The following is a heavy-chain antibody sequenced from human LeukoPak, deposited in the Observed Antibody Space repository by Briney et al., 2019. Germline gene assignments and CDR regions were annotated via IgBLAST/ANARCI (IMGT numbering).Heavy chain of an antibody. V-gene: IGHV4-34*01. CDR3: ALYYWGSGSLLIGSDY. CDR2: INHSGST. CDR1: GGSFSGYY. Sequence: PSETLSLTCAVYGGSFSGYYWSWIRQPPGKGLEWIGEINHSGSTNYNPSLKSRVTISVDTSKNQFSLKLSSVTAADTAVYYCALYYWGSGSLLIGSDYWGQGTLVTVSS. J-gene: IGHJ4*02. D-gene: IGHD3-10*01.